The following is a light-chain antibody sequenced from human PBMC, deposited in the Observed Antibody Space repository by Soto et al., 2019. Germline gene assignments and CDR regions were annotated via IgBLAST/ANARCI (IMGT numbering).Light chain of an antibody. CDR2: DDN. CDR3: GSWDSSLSAYV. J-gene: IGLJ1*01. CDR1: SSNIGGNS. Sequence: SVLTQPPSVSADPGQKITISCTASSSNIGGNSVSWYQQLPGTAPKLLIYDDNKRPSGIPDRFSGSKSGTSATLGITGFQTGDEADYYCGSWDSSLSAYVFGTGTKVTVL. V-gene: IGLV1-51*01.